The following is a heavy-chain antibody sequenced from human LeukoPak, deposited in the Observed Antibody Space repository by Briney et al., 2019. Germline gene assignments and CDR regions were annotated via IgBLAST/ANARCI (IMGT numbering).Heavy chain of an antibody. J-gene: IGHJ4*02. Sequence: EASVKVSCKASGYTLTDYYMHWVRQAPGQGLEWMGWINTNTGNPTYAQGFTGRFVFSLDTSVSTAYLQISSLKAEDTAVYYCARDGGQRGYSYGYVDYWGQGTLVTVSS. D-gene: IGHD5-18*01. CDR1: GYTLTDYY. CDR3: ARDGGQRGYSYGYVDY. V-gene: IGHV7-4-1*02. CDR2: INTNTGNP.